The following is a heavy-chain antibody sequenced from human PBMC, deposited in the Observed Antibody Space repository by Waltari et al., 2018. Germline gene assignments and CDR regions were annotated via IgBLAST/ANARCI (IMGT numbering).Heavy chain of an antibody. CDR1: GFTVSSNY. D-gene: IGHD6-13*01. CDR3: ASGWSSWPVTMSY. Sequence: EVQLVESGGGLIQPGGSLRLSCAASGFTVSSNYMSWVRQAPGKGLEWVSVISGGGSTYYADSVKGRFTISRDNSKNTLYLQMNSLRAEDTAVYYCASGWSSWPVTMSYWGQGTLVTVSS. J-gene: IGHJ4*02. V-gene: IGHV3-53*01. CDR2: ISGGGST.